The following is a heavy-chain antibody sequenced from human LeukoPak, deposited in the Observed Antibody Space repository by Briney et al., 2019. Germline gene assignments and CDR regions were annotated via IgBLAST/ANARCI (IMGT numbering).Heavy chain of an antibody. D-gene: IGHD3-22*01. CDR2: IYYTGNT. Sequence: KPSETLSLTCTGSGDSISGYYWTWIRQPPGKGLEWIGFIYYTGNTNYNPSVESRPTISVDTSKNQFSLKERSVTAADTALFYCVRSGSGSYGLVEPLGQGSLVTDCS. CDR3: VRSGSGSYGLVEP. CDR1: GDSISGYY. J-gene: IGHJ5*02. V-gene: IGHV4-59*01.